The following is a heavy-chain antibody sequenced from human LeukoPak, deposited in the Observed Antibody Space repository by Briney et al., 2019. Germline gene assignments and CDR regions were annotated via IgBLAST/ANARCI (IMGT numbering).Heavy chain of an antibody. V-gene: IGHV1-24*01. CDR1: GYTLTELS. CDR2: FDPEDGET. D-gene: IGHD1-20*01. Sequence: ASVKVSCKVSGYTLTELSMHWVRQAPGKGLEWMGGFDPEDGETIYAQKFQGRVTMTEDTSTDTAYMELSSLRSEDTAVYYCATAPVANWNDHYYYYYGMDVWGQGTTVTVFS. CDR3: ATAPVANWNDHYYYYYGMDV. J-gene: IGHJ6*02.